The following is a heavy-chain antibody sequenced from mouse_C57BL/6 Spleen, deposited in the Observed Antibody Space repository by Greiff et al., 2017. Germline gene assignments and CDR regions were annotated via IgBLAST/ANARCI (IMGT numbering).Heavy chain of an antibody. Sequence: VQLQQSGAELVRPGASVKLSCTASGFNIKDDYMHWVKQRPEQGLEWIGWIDPENGDTEYASKFQGKATITADTSSNTAYLQLSSLTSEDTAVYYCTTPADYYGSSSAWFAYWGQGTLVTVSA. D-gene: IGHD1-1*01. V-gene: IGHV14-4*01. J-gene: IGHJ3*01. CDR3: TTPADYYGSSSAWFAY. CDR1: GFNIKDDY. CDR2: IDPENGDT.